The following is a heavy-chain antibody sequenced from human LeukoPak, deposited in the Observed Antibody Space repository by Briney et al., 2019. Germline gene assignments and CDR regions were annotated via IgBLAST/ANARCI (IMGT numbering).Heavy chain of an antibody. CDR2: ISSSGSTI. CDR1: GFTFSSYE. D-gene: IGHD4-17*01. CDR3: ARGDYDPNYYYYYMDV. Sequence: GGSLRLSCAASGFTFSSYEMNWVRQAPGKGLEWVSYISSSGSTIYYADSVKGRFTISRDNAKNSLYLQMNSLRAEDTAVYYCARGDYDPNYYYYYMDVWGKGTTVTVSS. V-gene: IGHV3-48*03. J-gene: IGHJ6*03.